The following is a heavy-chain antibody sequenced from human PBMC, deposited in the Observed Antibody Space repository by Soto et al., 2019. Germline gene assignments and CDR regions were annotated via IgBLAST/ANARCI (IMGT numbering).Heavy chain of an antibody. D-gene: IGHD3-3*01. V-gene: IGHV3-23*01. CDR3: AKDSPPETYYDFWSGYYYPGGYDYYYMDV. CDR1: GFNFRNYA. Sequence: GGSLRLSCAASGFNFRNYAMSWVRRAPGKGLEWVSAISGGGGSTYYADSVKGRFTISRDNSKNTLYLQMNSLRAEDTAVYYCAKDSPPETYYDFWSGYYYPGGYDYYYMDVWGKGTTVTVSS. CDR2: ISGGGGST. J-gene: IGHJ6*03.